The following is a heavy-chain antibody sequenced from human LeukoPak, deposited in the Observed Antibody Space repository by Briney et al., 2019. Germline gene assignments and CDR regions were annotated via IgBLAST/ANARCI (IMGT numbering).Heavy chain of an antibody. V-gene: IGHV4-59*08. CDR1: GGSISSYY. Sequence: PSETLSLTCTVSGGSISSYYWSWVRQPPGKGLEYLGYIYYSGNTNSNPSLNSRVTISVDTSKNQFSLKLSSVTAADTAVYYYARRGSGASLEYYFDLWGRGTLVTVSS. J-gene: IGHJ2*01. CDR2: IYYSGNT. D-gene: IGHD1-14*01. CDR3: ARRGSGASLEYYFDL.